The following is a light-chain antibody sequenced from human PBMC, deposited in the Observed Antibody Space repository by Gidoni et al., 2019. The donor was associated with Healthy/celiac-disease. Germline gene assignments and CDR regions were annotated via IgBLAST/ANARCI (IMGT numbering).Light chain of an antibody. J-gene: IGKJ4*01. V-gene: IGKV3-15*01. Sequence: EIVLTQSQATLSVSPGERATLSCRASQSVSSNLAWYQQKPGQAPRLLIYGASTRATGISARFSGSGSGTEFTLTISSLQSEDFAVYYCQQYNNWPGTVGGGTKVEIK. CDR2: GAS. CDR3: QQYNNWPGT. CDR1: QSVSSN.